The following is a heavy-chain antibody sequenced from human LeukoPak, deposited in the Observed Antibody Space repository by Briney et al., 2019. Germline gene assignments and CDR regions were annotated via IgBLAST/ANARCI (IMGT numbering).Heavy chain of an antibody. CDR3: ARGTVTMDY. CDR2: IYTSGST. D-gene: IGHD4-17*01. V-gene: IGHV4-61*02. J-gene: IGHJ4*02. CDR1: GNSISSGDNY. Sequence: SETLSLTCTVSGNSISSGDNYWSWIRQPAGKGLEWIGRIYTSGSTNYNPSLKSRVTMSVDTSKNQFSLKLSSVTAADTAVYYCARGTVTMDYWGRGTLVTVSS.